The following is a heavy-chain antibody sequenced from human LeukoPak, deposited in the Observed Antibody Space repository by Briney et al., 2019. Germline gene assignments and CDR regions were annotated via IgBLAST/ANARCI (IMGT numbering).Heavy chain of an antibody. D-gene: IGHD3-22*01. V-gene: IGHV1-18*04. CDR2: ISAYNGNT. Sequence: GASVKVSCKASGYTFTGYYMHWVRQAPGQVLEWMGWISAYNGNTNYAQKLQGRVTMTTDASTSTAYMELRSLRSDDTAVYYCARDIPYDSSGYPTETNWFDPWGQGTLVTVSS. J-gene: IGHJ5*02. CDR1: GYTFTGYY. CDR3: ARDIPYDSSGYPTETNWFDP.